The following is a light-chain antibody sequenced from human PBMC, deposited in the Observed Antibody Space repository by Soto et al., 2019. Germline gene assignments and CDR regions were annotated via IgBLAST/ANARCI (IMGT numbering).Light chain of an antibody. CDR2: AAS. V-gene: IGKV1-27*01. Sequence: DIQMTQSPSSLSASVGDRVTITCRASQGIANYLAWYQQKPGKVPKLLIYAASTLEPGVTSRFSGSGFGTDFTLSISSLQPEDFATYYCQKSNGAPFTFGPVNKVDIK. CDR1: QGIANY. J-gene: IGKJ3*01. CDR3: QKSNGAPFT.